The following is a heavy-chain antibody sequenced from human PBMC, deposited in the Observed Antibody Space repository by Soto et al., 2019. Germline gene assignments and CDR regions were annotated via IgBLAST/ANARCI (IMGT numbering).Heavy chain of an antibody. Sequence: PSETLSLTCAVYGGSFSGYYWSWIRQPPGKGLEWIGEINHSGSTNYNLSLKSRVTISVDTSKNQFSLKLSSVTAADTAVYYCARGTFLRGYQPFYYYYGMDVWGQGTTVTVSS. CDR1: GGSFSGYY. D-gene: IGHD5-12*01. J-gene: IGHJ6*02. V-gene: IGHV4-34*01. CDR3: ARGTFLRGYQPFYYYYGMDV. CDR2: INHSGST.